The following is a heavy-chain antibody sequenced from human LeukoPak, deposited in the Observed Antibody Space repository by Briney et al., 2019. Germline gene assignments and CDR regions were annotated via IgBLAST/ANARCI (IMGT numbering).Heavy chain of an antibody. CDR1: GFTFSDYY. CDR2: ISYDGSNK. CDR3: ARDRPDRIAVAARRLDY. D-gene: IGHD6-19*01. Sequence: GGSLRLSCAASGFTFSDYYMSWIRQAPGKGLEWVAVISYDGSNKYYADSVKGRFTISRDNSKNTLYLQMNSLRAEDTAVYYCARDRPDRIAVAARRLDYWGQGTLVTVSS. J-gene: IGHJ4*02. V-gene: IGHV3-30-3*01.